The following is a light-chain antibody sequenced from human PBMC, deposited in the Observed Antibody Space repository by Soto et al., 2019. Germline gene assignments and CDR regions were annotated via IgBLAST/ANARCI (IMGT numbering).Light chain of an antibody. CDR1: QTISSW. Sequence: DIQMNHSPSTLSGTVGDGVTITCRASQTISSWLAWYQQKPGKAPKLLIYKASTLKSGVPSRFSGSGSGTEFTLTISSLQPDDFTTYYCQHYNIYSEAFCQG. CDR3: QHYNIYSEA. CDR2: KAS. V-gene: IGKV1-5*03. J-gene: IGKJ1*01.